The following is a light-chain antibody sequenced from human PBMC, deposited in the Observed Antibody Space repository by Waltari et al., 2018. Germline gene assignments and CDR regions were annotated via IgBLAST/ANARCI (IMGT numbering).Light chain of an antibody. CDR1: QSISDW. CDR2: KAS. J-gene: IGKJ1*01. Sequence: DIQMTQSPSTLSASVGDRVTITCRASQSISDWLAWYQQKPGKAPKLLIYKASSLEGGVPSRFSGSGSGTEFTLTISSLQPDDSATYYCQQSYSYWTFGQGTKVEIK. CDR3: QQSYSYWT. V-gene: IGKV1-5*03.